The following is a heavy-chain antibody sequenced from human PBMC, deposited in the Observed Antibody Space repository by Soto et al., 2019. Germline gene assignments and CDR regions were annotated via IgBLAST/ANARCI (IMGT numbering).Heavy chain of an antibody. CDR1: GGSISSSSYY. CDR2: IYYSGST. J-gene: IGHJ5*02. Sequence: SETLSLTCTVSGGSISSSSYYWGWIRQPPGKGLEWIGSIYYSGSTYYNPSLKSRVTISVDTSKNQFPLKLSSVTAADTAVYYCARDNYYDSSGYYYDSRINWFDPWGQGTLVTVSS. CDR3: ARDNYYDSSGYYYDSRINWFDP. V-gene: IGHV4-39*02. D-gene: IGHD3-22*01.